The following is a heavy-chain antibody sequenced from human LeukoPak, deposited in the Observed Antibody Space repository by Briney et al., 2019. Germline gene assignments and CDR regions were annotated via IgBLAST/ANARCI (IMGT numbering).Heavy chain of an antibody. J-gene: IGHJ5*02. D-gene: IGHD5-18*01. CDR1: GGSFSNYY. CDR3: ARHPTALVSYGFDP. CDR2: IYYSGST. Sequence: SETLSLTCTVSGGSFSNYYWSWIRQPPGKGLEWIGYIYYSGSTNYDPSLKSRVTISVDTSKNQFSLNLSSVTAADTAVYYCARHPTALVSYGFDPWGQGTLVTVSS. V-gene: IGHV4-59*08.